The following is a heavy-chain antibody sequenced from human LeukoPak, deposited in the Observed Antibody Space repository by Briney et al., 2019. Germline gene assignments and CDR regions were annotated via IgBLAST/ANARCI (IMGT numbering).Heavy chain of an antibody. CDR1: GFTFSSYE. CDR2: ISSSGSTI. CDR3: AKRSSFSSGWFTD. J-gene: IGHJ4*02. Sequence: GGSLRLSCAASGFTFSSYEMNWVRQAPGKGLEWVSYISSSGSTIYYADSVKGRFTISRDNSKNTLFLQMNSLRAEDAALYFCAKRSSFSSGWFTDWGQGTLVSVSS. D-gene: IGHD6-19*01. V-gene: IGHV3-48*03.